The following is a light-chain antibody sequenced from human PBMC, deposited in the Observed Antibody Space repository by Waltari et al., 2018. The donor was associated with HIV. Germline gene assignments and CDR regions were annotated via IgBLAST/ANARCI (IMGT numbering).Light chain of an antibody. CDR1: KLEDKF. J-gene: IGLJ2*01. Sequence: SYDLTQSPSVSVSPGQTATITCSGDKLEDKFPSWYQQRPGQSPVLVIFQDPRFTASNSGNTATLTISGTQPMDEADYFCQAWDSSIVVFGGGTRLTVL. V-gene: IGLV3-1*01. CDR2: QDP. CDR3: QAWDSSIVV.